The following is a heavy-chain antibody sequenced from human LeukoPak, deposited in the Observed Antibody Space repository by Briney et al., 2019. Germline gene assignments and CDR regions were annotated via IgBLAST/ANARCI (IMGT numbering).Heavy chain of an antibody. D-gene: IGHD6-19*01. V-gene: IGHV3-23*01. CDR1: GFTFSSYA. Sequence: PGGSLRLSCAASGFTFSSYAMSWVRQAPGEGLEWVSAISGSGGSTYYADSVKGRFTISRDNSKNTLYLQMNSLRAEDTAVYYCAKDVLVAGTGYFDYWGQGTLVTVSS. CDR2: ISGSGGST. J-gene: IGHJ4*02. CDR3: AKDVLVAGTGYFDY.